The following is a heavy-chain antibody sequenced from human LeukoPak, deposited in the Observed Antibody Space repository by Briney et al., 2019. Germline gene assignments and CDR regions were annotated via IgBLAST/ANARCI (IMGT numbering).Heavy chain of an antibody. CDR2: IYYSGST. CDR3: ARVRNGARFFDY. Sequence: TSETLSLTCTVSGGSISSYYWSWIRQPPGKGLEWIGYIYYSGSTNYNPSLKSRVTISVDTSKNQFSLKLSSVTAADTAVHFCARVRNGARFFDYWGQGTLVTVSS. J-gene: IGHJ4*02. CDR1: GGSISSYY. V-gene: IGHV4-59*01. D-gene: IGHD1-1*01.